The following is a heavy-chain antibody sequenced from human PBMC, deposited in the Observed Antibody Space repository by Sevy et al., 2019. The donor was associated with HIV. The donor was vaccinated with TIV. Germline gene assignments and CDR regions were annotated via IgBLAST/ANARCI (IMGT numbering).Heavy chain of an antibody. V-gene: IGHV3-30-3*01. Sequence: GGSLRLSCAASGFTFRSYAMYWVRQAPGKGLEWVAVISYDGTNKYYADSLKGRFTISRDNSKNTLYLQMTSLRPDDTAVYCCARSWLREGGYYFDYWGQGTLVTVSS. D-gene: IGHD5-12*01. CDR1: GFTFRSYA. CDR2: ISYDGTNK. J-gene: IGHJ4*02. CDR3: ARSWLREGGYYFDY.